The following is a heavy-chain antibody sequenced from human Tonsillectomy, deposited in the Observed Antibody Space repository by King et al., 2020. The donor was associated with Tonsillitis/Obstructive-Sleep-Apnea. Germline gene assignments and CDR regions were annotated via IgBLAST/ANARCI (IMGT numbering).Heavy chain of an antibody. Sequence: QLVQSGAEVKKPGESLKISCKGSGYSFTTYWIGWVRQMPGKGLEWMGIIYPGDSDTIYSPSFQDQVTISADKSISAAYLQWSSLKASDTAMYYCARHDVMGGYENSYYLDVWGKGTTVTVSS. V-gene: IGHV5-51*01. J-gene: IGHJ6*03. CDR3: ARHDVMGGYENSYYLDV. D-gene: IGHD5-12*01. CDR1: GYSFTTYW. CDR2: IYPGDSDT.